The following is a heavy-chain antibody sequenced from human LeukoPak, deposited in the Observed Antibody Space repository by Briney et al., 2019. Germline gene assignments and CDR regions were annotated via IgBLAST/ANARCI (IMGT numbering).Heavy chain of an antibody. Sequence: PGGSLRLSCAASGFTFDDYAMHWVHQAPGKGLEWVSLISWDGGGTYYADTVKGRFTISRDNSKNSLYLQMNSLRAEDTALYYCAKDMAAYYYASGNIDYWGQGTLVTVSS. CDR3: AKDMAAYYYASGNIDY. CDR2: ISWDGGGT. V-gene: IGHV3-43D*03. D-gene: IGHD3-10*01. CDR1: GFTFDDYA. J-gene: IGHJ4*02.